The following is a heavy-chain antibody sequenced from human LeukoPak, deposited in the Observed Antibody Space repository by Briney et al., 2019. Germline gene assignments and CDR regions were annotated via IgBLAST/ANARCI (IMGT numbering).Heavy chain of an antibody. Sequence: SEALSLTCTVSGGSISSYYWSWIRQPPGKGLEWIGYIYYSGSTNYNPSLKSRVTISVDTSKNQFSLKLSSVTAADTAVYYCAGYCSGGSCYGHYYYGMDVWGQGTTVTVSS. CDR1: GGSISSYY. V-gene: IGHV4-59*01. D-gene: IGHD2-15*01. CDR2: IYYSGST. CDR3: AGYCSGGSCYGHYYYGMDV. J-gene: IGHJ6*02.